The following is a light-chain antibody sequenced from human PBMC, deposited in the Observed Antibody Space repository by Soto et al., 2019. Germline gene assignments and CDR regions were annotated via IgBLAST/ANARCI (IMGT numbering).Light chain of an antibody. Sequence: EVVLTHPPVPRSFLPGKRATLSSRAGRSVGTFLAWYQQKPGQAPRLIIYDTSNRATGIPARFSGTGSGTDFALTISSVEPEDFAVYFCQHRTNWPRTFGQGTKLDIK. CDR1: RSVGTF. CDR3: QHRTNWPRT. V-gene: IGKV3-11*01. CDR2: DTS. J-gene: IGKJ2*01.